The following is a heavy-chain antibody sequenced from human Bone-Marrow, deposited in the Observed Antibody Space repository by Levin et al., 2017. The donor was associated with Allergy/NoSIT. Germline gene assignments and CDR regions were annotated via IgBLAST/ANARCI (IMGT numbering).Heavy chain of an antibody. CDR2: IYYSGST. CDR3: ARRPEGAGKFGFDP. J-gene: IGHJ5*02. Sequence: PSETLSLTCTVSGGSISGYYWSWIRQPPGKGLEWIGYIYYSGSTNYNPSLKSRVTISVDTSKNQFSLKLRSVTAADTAVYYGARRPEGAGKFGFDPWGQGTLVTVSS. CDR1: GGSISGYY. D-gene: IGHD3-10*01. V-gene: IGHV4-59*08.